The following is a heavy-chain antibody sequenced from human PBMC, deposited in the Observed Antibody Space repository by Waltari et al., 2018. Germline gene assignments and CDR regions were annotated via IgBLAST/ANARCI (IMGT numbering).Heavy chain of an antibody. Sequence: QVQLVESGGGVVPPGRSLRLSCAASGFTFSSYGMHWVRRAPGKGLEWVAVIWYDGSNKYYADSVKGRFTISRDNSKNTLYLQMNSLRAEDTAVYYCARGQSPLGYDYVYWGQGTLVTVSS. J-gene: IGHJ4*02. D-gene: IGHD5-12*01. V-gene: IGHV3-33*01. CDR1: GFTFSSYG. CDR2: IWYDGSNK. CDR3: ARGQSPLGYDYVY.